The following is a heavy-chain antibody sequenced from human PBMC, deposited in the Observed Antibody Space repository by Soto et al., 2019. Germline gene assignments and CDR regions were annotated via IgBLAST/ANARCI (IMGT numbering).Heavy chain of an antibody. J-gene: IGHJ5*01. Sequence: EMRLVESGGDLVQPGESLTISCAASDLNISRYWMTWVRQAPGKGLEWVGNVNPDGSETDFADFVRGRFTISRDNAKNSLYLQMNSLRVDETAVYFCARGKGWVDSWGQGTLVTVSS. CDR1: DLNISRYW. CDR3: ARGKGWVDS. CDR2: VNPDGSET. V-gene: IGHV3-7*04.